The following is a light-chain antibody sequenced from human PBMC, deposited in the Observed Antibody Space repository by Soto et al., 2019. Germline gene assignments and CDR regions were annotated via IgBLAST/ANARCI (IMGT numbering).Light chain of an antibody. V-gene: IGKV3-15*01. Sequence: EKLMTQSPATLSVSSXXRTTLSCRASQSVSSNLAWYQQKPGQAPRLLIYGASTRATGIPARFSGSGSGTEFTLTISSLQSEDFAVYYCQQYNNWPITFGQGTRLEIK. CDR3: QQYNNWPIT. CDR1: QSVSSN. J-gene: IGKJ5*01. CDR2: GAS.